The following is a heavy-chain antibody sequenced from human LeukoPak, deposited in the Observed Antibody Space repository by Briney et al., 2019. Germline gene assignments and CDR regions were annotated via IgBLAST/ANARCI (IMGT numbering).Heavy chain of an antibody. CDR1: GFTFDDYG. D-gene: IGHD3-3*01. CDR2: INWNGGST. Sequence: PGGSLRLSCAASGFTFDDYGMSWVRQAPGKGLEWVSGINWNGGSTGYADSVKGRFIISRDNAKNSLYLQMNSLRVEDTALYYCARGIRFLEWLSGFDYWGQGTLVTVSS. J-gene: IGHJ4*02. V-gene: IGHV3-20*04. CDR3: ARGIRFLEWLSGFDY.